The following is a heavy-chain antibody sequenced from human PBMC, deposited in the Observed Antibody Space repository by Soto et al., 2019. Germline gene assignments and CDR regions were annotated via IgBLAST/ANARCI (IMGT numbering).Heavy chain of an antibody. V-gene: IGHV3-13*01. D-gene: IGHD2-21*01. CDR1: GFTFSNYD. J-gene: IGHJ4*02. CDR2: ISTAGNT. CDR3: ARGRDSGLYYFDY. Sequence: EVQLVESGGDLVQPGGSLRLSCAASGFTFSNYDMHWVRQATGKGLEWVSTISTAGNTYSPGSVKGRFTISRENAKNSLYLQMNSLGVDDTAVYYCARGRDSGLYYFDYWGRGTLVTVSS.